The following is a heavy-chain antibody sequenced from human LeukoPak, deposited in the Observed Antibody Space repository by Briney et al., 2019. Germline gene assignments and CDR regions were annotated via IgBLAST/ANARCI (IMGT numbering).Heavy chain of an antibody. CDR3: ARVLGSGWSAFDY. CDR1: GYTFTGYY. D-gene: IGHD6-19*01. V-gene: IGHV1-2*02. Sequence: GASVKVSCKASGYTFTGYYMHWVRQAPGQGLEWMGWINPNSGGTNYAQKFQGRVTMTRDTSISTAYMELSRLRFDDTAVYYCARVLGSGWSAFDYWGQGTLVTVSS. J-gene: IGHJ4*02. CDR2: INPNSGGT.